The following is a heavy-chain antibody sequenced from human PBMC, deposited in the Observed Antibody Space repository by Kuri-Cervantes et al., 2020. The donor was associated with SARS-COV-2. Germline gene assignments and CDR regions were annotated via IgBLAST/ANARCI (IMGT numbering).Heavy chain of an antibody. CDR2: ISPNSGGT. V-gene: IGHV1-2*02. D-gene: IGHD7-27*01. J-gene: IGHJ6*03. Sequence: ASVKVSCKASGYTFTSYAMHWVRQAPGQGLEWMGWISPNSGGTNYAQKFQGRVTMTRDTSISTAYMELSRLRSDDTAVYYCARGLGNNYYYMDVWGKGTTVTVSS. CDR3: ARGLGNNYYYMDV. CDR1: GYTFTSYA.